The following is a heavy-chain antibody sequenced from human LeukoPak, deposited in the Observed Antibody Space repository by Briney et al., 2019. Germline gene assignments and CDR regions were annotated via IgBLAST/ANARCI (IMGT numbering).Heavy chain of an antibody. V-gene: IGHV3-11*06. D-gene: IGHD1-26*01. Sequence: PGGSLRLSCAASGFTFSDYYMSWIRQAPGKGLEWLSYISSSSSFTSYADSVKGRFTISRDNAKNSLYLQMNSLRDEDTAVYYCARTEIVGADYWGQGTLVTVSS. J-gene: IGHJ4*02. CDR3: ARTEIVGADY. CDR2: ISSSSSFT. CDR1: GFTFSDYY.